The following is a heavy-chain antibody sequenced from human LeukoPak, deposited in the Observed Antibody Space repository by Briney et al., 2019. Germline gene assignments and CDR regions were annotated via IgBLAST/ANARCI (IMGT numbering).Heavy chain of an antibody. D-gene: IGHD3-10*01. Sequence: SETLSLTCAVYGGSFSGYYRSWIRQPPGKGLEWIGEINHSGSTNYNPSLKSRVTISVDTSKNQFSLKLSSVTAADTAVYYCARGFEGSGSLKYSHLGFDPWGQGTLVTVSS. CDR1: GGSFSGYY. CDR3: ARGFEGSGSLKYSHLGFDP. CDR2: INHSGST. J-gene: IGHJ5*02. V-gene: IGHV4-34*01.